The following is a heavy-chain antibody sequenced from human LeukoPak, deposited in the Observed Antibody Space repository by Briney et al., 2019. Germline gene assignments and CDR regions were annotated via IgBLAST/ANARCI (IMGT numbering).Heavy chain of an antibody. CDR1: GFPFRIYG. J-gene: IGHJ4*02. V-gene: IGHV3-30*02. Sequence: GGSLRLSCEASGFPFRIYGMHWVRQAPGKGLEWLAFIQYDGTNKYYADSVKGRFTISRDNSKNTLYLQMNSLRAEDTAVYYCAKDSYYYDTPALFDYWGQGTLVTVSS. CDR2: IQYDGTNK. CDR3: AKDSYYYDTPALFDY. D-gene: IGHD3-22*01.